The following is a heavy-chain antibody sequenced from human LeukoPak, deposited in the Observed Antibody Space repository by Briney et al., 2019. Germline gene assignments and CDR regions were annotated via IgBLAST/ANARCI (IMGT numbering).Heavy chain of an antibody. J-gene: IGHJ4*02. V-gene: IGHV3-23*01. CDR3: AKPCYYDSSGWHSDFDY. D-gene: IGHD3-22*01. CDR2: ITGSGGST. Sequence: GGSLRLSCAASGFTFSSYDMSWVRQAPGKGLEWVSAITGSGGSTYYADSVKGRFTISRDNSKNTLYLQMNSLRAEDTAVYYCAKPCYYDSSGWHSDFDYWGQGTLVTVSS. CDR1: GFTFSSYD.